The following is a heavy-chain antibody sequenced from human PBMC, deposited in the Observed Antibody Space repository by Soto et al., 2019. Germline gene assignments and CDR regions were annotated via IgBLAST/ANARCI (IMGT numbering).Heavy chain of an antibody. CDR1: GFICSSYD. J-gene: IGHJ3*02. CDR2: ILVGGST. V-gene: IGHV3-23*01. CDR3: AKATATGGGAFEI. Sequence: PEGSLRLSCAVSGFICSSYDMSWVRQAPGKGLEWVSTILVGGSTHYGDSVKGRFIISRDTSKNTVYLQMNSLTAGDTAVYYCAKATATGGGAFEIYGQGTMVTVSS. D-gene: IGHD2-8*02.